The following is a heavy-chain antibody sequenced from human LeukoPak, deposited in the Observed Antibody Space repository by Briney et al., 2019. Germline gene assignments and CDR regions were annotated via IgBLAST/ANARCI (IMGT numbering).Heavy chain of an antibody. J-gene: IGHJ4*02. CDR3: ARGFGNFDY. CDR2: INHSGST. D-gene: IGHD3-16*01. CDR1: GGSFSGYY. Sequence: SETLSLTCAVYGGSFSGYYWSWIRQPPGKGLEWIGEINHSGSTNYNPSLRSRVTISVDTSKNQFSLKLSSVTAADTAVYYCARGFGNFDYWGQGTLVTVSS. V-gene: IGHV4-34*01.